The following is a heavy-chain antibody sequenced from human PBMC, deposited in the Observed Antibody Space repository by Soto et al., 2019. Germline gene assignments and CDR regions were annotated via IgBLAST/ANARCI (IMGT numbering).Heavy chain of an antibody. CDR3: ARDLFGITGTTNLYDYHYGMDV. CDR2: TYYRSKWYN. J-gene: IGHJ6*02. D-gene: IGHD1-7*01. CDR1: GDSVSSNSAA. V-gene: IGHV6-1*01. Sequence: PSQTLSLTCAISGDSVSSNSAAWNWIRQPPSRGLEWLGRTYYRSKWYNDYAVSVKSRITINPDTSKNQFSLQLNSVTPEDTPVYYCARDLFGITGTTNLYDYHYGMDVRGQRTTVTVSS.